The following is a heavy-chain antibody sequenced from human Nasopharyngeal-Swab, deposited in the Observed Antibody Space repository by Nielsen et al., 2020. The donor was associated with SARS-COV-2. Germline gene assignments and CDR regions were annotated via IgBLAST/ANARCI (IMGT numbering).Heavy chain of an antibody. J-gene: IGHJ4*02. V-gene: IGHV3-11*06. CDR2: ISSSSSYT. CDR3: AKDVHGDYGGIDY. CDR1: GFTFSDYY. Sequence: GGSLRLSCAASGFTFSDYYMSWIRQAPGKGLEWVSYISSSSSYTNYADSVKGRFTISRDNAKNSLYLQMNSLRVDDTAVYYCAKDVHGDYGGIDYWGQGILVTVSS. D-gene: IGHD4-17*01.